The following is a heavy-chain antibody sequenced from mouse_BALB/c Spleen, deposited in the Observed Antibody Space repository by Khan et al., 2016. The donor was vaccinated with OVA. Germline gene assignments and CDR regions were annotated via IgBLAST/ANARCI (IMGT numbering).Heavy chain of an antibody. Sequence: VQLKESGPGLVKPSQSLSLTCTVTGYSITSDYAWNWIRQFPGNKLEWMAYITYSGSTGYNPSLKGRISITRDTSKNQFFLQLNSVTTEDTATYYVARDYGSSYLFFDYWGQGTTLTVSS. CDR1: GYSITSDYA. J-gene: IGHJ2*01. D-gene: IGHD1-1*01. V-gene: IGHV3-2*02. CDR3: ARDYGSSYLFFDY. CDR2: ITYSGST.